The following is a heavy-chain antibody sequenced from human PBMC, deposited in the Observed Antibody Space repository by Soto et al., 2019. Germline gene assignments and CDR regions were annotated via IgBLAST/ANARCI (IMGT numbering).Heavy chain of an antibody. D-gene: IGHD3-3*01. CDR1: GYTFTSYG. CDR2: ISAYNGNT. CDR3: ARDRTSYDFWSGYNTEDYYYYYGMDL. V-gene: IGHV1-18*04. Sequence: ASVKVSCKASGYTFTSYGISWVRQAPGQGLEWMGWISAYNGNTNYAQKLQGRVTMTTDTSTSTAYMELRSLRSDDTAVYYCARDRTSYDFWSGYNTEDYYYYYGMDLWGQGTTVTVSS. J-gene: IGHJ6*02.